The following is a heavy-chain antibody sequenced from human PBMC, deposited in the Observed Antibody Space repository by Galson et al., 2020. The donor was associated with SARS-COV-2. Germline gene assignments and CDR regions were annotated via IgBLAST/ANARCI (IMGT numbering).Heavy chain of an antibody. CDR3: ATAPAVVVPAAISRDNWFDP. CDR2: FDPEDGET. CDR1: GYILTELS. J-gene: IGHJ5*02. D-gene: IGHD2-2*01. Sequence: ASVKVSCKVSGYILTELSMHWVRQAPGKGLEWMGGFDPEDGETIYAQKFQGRVTMTEDTSTDTAYMELSSLRSEDTAVYYCATAPAVVVPAAISRDNWFDPWGQGTLVTVSS. V-gene: IGHV1-24*01.